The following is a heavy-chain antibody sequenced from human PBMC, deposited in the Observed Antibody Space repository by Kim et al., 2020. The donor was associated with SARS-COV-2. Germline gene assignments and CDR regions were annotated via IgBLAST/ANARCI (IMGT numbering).Heavy chain of an antibody. CDR3: ARRTEAGGYFDF. Sequence: YYHPSLKSRVTISVDTSRNQFSLKLASVTAADPAVYYCARRTEAGGYFDFWGQGSPVTVAS. J-gene: IGHJ4*02. D-gene: IGHD3-16*01. V-gene: IGHV4-39*01.